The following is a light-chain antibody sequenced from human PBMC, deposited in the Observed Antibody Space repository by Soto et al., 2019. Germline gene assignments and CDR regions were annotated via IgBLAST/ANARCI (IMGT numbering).Light chain of an antibody. Sequence: QSALTQPPSASGSPGQSVTISCTGTSSDVGAYKYVSWYQQYPGKAPKLMIYEVTKRPSGVPDRFSGSKSGNTASLTVSGLQDEDEAEYYCTSYVGNDIWVFGGGTKLTGL. CDR3: TSYVGNDIWV. CDR2: EVT. J-gene: IGLJ3*02. V-gene: IGLV2-8*01. CDR1: SSDVGAYKY.